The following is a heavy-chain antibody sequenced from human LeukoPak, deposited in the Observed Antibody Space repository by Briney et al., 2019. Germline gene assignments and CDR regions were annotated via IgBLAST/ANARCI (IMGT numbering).Heavy chain of an antibody. CDR1: GFTFDDYA. CDR3: AKAYTSGYYLVDAFDI. CDR2: ISWNSGSI. D-gene: IGHD3-22*01. Sequence: GGSLRLSCAASGFTFDDYAMHWVRQAPGKGLEWVSGISWNSGSIGYADSVKGRFTISRVNAKNSLYLQMNSLRAEDTALYYCAKAYTSGYYLVDAFDIWGQGTMVTVSS. J-gene: IGHJ3*02. V-gene: IGHV3-9*01.